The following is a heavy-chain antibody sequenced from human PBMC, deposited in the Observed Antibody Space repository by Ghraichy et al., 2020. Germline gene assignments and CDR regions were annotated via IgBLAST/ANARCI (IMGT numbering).Heavy chain of an antibody. CDR1: GFTFSSYA. V-gene: IGHV3-23*01. Sequence: GGSLRLSCAASGFTFSSYAMSWVRQAPGKGLEWVSAISGSGGSTYYADSVKGRFTISRDNSKNTLYLQMNSLRAEDTAVYYCVKVRGWTVAATGYWGQGTLVTVSS. D-gene: IGHD6-19*01. J-gene: IGHJ4*02. CDR3: VKVRGWTVAATGY. CDR2: ISGSGGST.